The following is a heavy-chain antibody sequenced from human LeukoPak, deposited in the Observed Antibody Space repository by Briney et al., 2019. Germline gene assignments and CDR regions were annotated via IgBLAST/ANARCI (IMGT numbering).Heavy chain of an antibody. CDR1: NGSIISED. CDR3: ARGEMNSSWSELGR. D-gene: IGHD6-6*01. CDR2: IYYSGST. V-gene: IGHV4-59*01. J-gene: IGHJ4*02. Sequence: ETLSLTCSVSNGSIISEDWSWIRQPPGKGLEWIGYIYYSGSTNHNPSLKSRVTISLDTSKNQFSLMLSSVTAADTAVNDCARGEMNSSWSELGRRGQGTLVTVSS.